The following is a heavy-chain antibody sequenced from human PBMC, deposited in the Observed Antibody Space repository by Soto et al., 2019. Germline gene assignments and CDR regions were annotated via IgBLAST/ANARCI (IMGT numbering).Heavy chain of an antibody. CDR1: GGSISSYY. CDR3: ARGRMVYAVDY. CDR2: IYYSGST. Sequence: SETLSLTCTVSGGSISSYYWSWIRQPPGKGLEWIGYIYYSGSTNYNPSLKSRVTISVDTSKNQFSLKLSSVTAADTAVYYCARGRMVYAVDYWGQGTLVTVSS. D-gene: IGHD2-8*01. V-gene: IGHV4-59*01. J-gene: IGHJ4*02.